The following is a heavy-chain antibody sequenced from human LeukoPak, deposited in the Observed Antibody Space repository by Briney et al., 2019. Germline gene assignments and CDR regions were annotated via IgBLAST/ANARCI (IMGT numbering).Heavy chain of an antibody. Sequence: ASVEVSCKASGYTFTSYGISWVRQAPGQGLEWMGWISAYNGNTNYAQKLQGRITMTTDTSTSTAYMELRSLRSDDTAVYYCARRSPPYHYYYGMDVWGQGTTVTVSS. V-gene: IGHV1-18*01. CDR1: GYTFTSYG. J-gene: IGHJ6*02. CDR3: ARRSPPYHYYYGMDV. CDR2: ISAYNGNT.